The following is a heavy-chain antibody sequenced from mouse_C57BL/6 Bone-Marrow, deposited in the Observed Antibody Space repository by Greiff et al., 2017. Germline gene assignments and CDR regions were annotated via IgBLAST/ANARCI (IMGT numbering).Heavy chain of an antibody. J-gene: IGHJ3*01. Sequence: LMESGAELARPGASVKMSCKASGYTFTSYTMHWVKQRPGQGLEWIGYINPSSGYTKYNQKFKDKATLTADKSSSTAYMQLSSLTSEDSAVYYCARLYYDYDGFAYWGQGTLVTVSA. D-gene: IGHD2-4*01. CDR2: INPSSGYT. CDR3: ARLYYDYDGFAY. V-gene: IGHV1-4*01. CDR1: GYTFTSYT.